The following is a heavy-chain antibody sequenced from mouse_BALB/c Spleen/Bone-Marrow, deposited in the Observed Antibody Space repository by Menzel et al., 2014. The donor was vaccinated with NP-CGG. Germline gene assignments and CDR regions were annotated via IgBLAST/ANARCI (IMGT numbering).Heavy chain of an antibody. J-gene: IGHJ2*01. CDR3: ARVQLLRGRGLDY. D-gene: IGHD1-1*01. CDR1: GFNIKDTY. V-gene: IGHV14-3*02. CDR2: IDLANGNT. Sequence: EVQLQQSGAELVKPGASVKLSCTASGFNIKDTYMHWVKQRPEQGLEWIGRIDLANGNTKYDPKFQGKATITADTSSNTAYLQLSSLTSEDTAVYYCARVQLLRGRGLDYWGQGTTLTVSS.